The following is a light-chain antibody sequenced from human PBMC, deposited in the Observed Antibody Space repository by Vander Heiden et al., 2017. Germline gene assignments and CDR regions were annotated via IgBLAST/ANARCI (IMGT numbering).Light chain of an antibody. CDR1: SGSIASAY. J-gene: IGLJ3*02. CDR3: HSYASSRQV. Sequence: NFMLAQPPSVSESPGATVTISCTRSSGSIASAYVQWFQQRPGSPPSTVIYEDNKRLAGVPDRFSGSIDSSSNSASLAISGLKTEDEADYYCHSYASSRQVFGGGTKLTVL. CDR2: EDN. V-gene: IGLV6-57*01.